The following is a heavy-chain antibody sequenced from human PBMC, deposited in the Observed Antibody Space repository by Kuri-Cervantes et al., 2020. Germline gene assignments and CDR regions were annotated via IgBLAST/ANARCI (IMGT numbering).Heavy chain of an antibody. D-gene: IGHD6-19*01. CDR3: ARDHHGRIAVAGTGHAFDI. CDR2: ISAYNGDT. CDR1: GYTFTGYY. V-gene: IGHV1-18*04. J-gene: IGHJ3*02. Sequence: SVKVSCKAFGYTFTGYYMHWVRQAPGQGLEWMGWISAYNGDTNYAQKLQGRVTMTTDISTSTAYMELRSLRSDDTAVYYCARDHHGRIAVAGTGHAFDIWGQGTMVTVSS.